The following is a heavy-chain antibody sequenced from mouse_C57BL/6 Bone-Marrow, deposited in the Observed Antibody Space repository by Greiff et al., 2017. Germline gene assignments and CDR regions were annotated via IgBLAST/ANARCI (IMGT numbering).Heavy chain of an antibody. Sequence: EVQLVESGGDLVKPGGSLKLSCAASGFTFSSYGMSWVRQTPDKRLEWVATISSGGSYTYYPDSVKGRFTISRDNAKNTLYLQMSSLKSEDTAMYYCARHGPYGSPPFAYWGQGTLVTVSA. V-gene: IGHV5-6*01. CDR3: ARHGPYGSPPFAY. CDR2: ISSGGSYT. J-gene: IGHJ3*01. D-gene: IGHD1-1*01. CDR1: GFTFSSYG.